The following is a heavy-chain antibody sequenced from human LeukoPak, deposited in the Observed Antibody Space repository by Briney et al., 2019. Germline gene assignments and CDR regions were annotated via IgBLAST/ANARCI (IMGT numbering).Heavy chain of an antibody. J-gene: IGHJ4*02. CDR3: ARDLRIIAVAGTRDDY. CDR1: GFTFSNYW. CDR2: IKNDGTTT. Sequence: GGSLRLSCAASGFTFSNYWMHWVRQAPGKGLLWVSHIKNDGTTTSYADSVKGRFTISRDNAKNSLYLQMNSLRAENTSVYYWARDLRIIAVAGTRDDYWGQRTPVNVSS. D-gene: IGHD6-19*01. V-gene: IGHV3-74*01.